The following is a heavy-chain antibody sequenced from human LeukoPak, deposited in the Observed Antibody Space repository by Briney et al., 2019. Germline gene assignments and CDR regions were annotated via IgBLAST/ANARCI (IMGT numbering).Heavy chain of an antibody. CDR2: IYHSGST. J-gene: IGHJ3*02. D-gene: IGHD5-24*01. CDR1: GVSINSDY. Sequence: ESGPGLVKPSESLSLTCSVSGVSINSDYWNWIRQPPVKGLEWIGYIYHSGSTNYNPSLKSRVTISIDKSKKQFSLKLISVTAADTAIYYCARVGGMTTINNAAFDIWGQGTMVTVSS. CDR3: ARVGGMTTINNAAFDI. V-gene: IGHV4-59*01.